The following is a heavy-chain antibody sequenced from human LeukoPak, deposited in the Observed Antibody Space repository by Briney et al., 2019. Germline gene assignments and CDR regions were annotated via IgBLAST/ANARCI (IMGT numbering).Heavy chain of an antibody. CDR1: GFTFSDYW. D-gene: IGHD6-13*01. Sequence: GGSLRLSCAASGFTFSDYWMSWMHQAPGKGLEWVANIKYDGDEEYYVDSVKGRFTISRDNAKNSLYLQLNSLRVEDTAVYYCKSGGAAPGSFDNWGQGTLVTVSP. J-gene: IGHJ4*02. CDR3: KSGGAAPGSFDN. V-gene: IGHV3-7*01. CDR2: IKYDGDEE.